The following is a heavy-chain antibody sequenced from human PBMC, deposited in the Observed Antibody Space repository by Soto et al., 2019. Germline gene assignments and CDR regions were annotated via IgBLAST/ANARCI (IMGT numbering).Heavy chain of an antibody. J-gene: IGHJ6*02. CDR3: ARGVHGYSSSWYQVYYYGMDV. Sequence: SETLSLTCTVSGGSISSYYWSWIRQPAGKGLEWIGRIYTSGSTNYNPSLKSRVTMSVDTSKNQFSLKLSSVTAADTAVYYCARGVHGYSSSWYQVYYYGMDVWGQGTTVTVSS. CDR2: IYTSGST. D-gene: IGHD6-13*01. CDR1: GGSISSYY. V-gene: IGHV4-4*07.